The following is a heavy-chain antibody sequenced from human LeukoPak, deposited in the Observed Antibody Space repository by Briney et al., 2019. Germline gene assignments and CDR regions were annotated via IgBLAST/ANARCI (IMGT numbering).Heavy chain of an antibody. D-gene: IGHD3-10*01. CDR3: AKGSDYYGSVTSKKTD. Sequence: PGGSLRLSCTDSELTLSVAYMDWVRQAPGKGLEWVSLISGGSGNIYYVDSVKGRFTISRDNSKNTLYVQMTSRRAEDTAIYYCAKGSDYYGSVTSKKTDWGQGTLVTVSS. J-gene: IGHJ4*02. CDR2: ISGGSGNI. V-gene: IGHV3-23*01. CDR1: ELTLSVAY.